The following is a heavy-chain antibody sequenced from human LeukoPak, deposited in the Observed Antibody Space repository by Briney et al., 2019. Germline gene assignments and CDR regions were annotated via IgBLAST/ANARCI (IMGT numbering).Heavy chain of an antibody. J-gene: IGHJ4*02. CDR1: GGSISGGGYY. CDR3: ARQSGLRRGGDY. V-gene: IGHV4-31*03. D-gene: IGHD3-10*01. CDR2: IYYSGST. Sequence: SQTLSLTCTVSGGSISGGGYYWSWIRQHPGKGLEWIGYIYYSGSTYYNPSLKSRVTISVDTSKNQFSLKLSSVTAADTAVYYCARQSGLRRGGDYWGQGTLVTVSS.